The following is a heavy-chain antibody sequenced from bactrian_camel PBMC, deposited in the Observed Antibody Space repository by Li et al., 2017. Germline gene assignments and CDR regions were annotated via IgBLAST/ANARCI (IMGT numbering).Heavy chain of an antibody. D-gene: IGHD3*01. Sequence: HVQLVESGGDTVQAGGTLKLSCTVSGFNSDDYAMGWYRQSPGNKCEMISTISTDGSSFYVDSVKGRFTISLDNTKTTMHLQMNGLKDEDTAVYYCVADAELLFYGASWYPRCPATDFATWGQGTQVTVS. J-gene: IGHJ6*01. CDR2: ISTDGSS. CDR3: VADAELLFYGASWYPRCPATDFAT. V-gene: IGHV3S55*01. CDR1: GFNSDDYA.